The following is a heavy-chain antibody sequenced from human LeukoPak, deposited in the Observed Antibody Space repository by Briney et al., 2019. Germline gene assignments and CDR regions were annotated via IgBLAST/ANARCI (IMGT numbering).Heavy chain of an antibody. D-gene: IGHD5-12*01. V-gene: IGHV3-30*02. CDR1: GFTFSSYD. CDR3: ARNRAVGYAPGDY. CDR2: IRYDGSNK. Sequence: PGGSLRLSCAASGFTFSSYDMHWVRQAPGKGLEWVAFIRYDGSNKYYADSVKGRFTISRDNSKSTLHLQMNSLRAEDTAVYYCARNRAVGYAPGDYWGQGTLVTVSS. J-gene: IGHJ4*02.